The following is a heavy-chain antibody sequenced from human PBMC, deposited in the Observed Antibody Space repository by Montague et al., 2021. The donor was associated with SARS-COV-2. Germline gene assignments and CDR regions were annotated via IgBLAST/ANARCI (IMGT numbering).Heavy chain of an antibody. Sequence: SETLSLTCAVHGGSLSTYSWNWIRQPPGKGLEWIGEIHHGGSTNYNPSLKSRVTIPADTSKNQFSLKLTSVAAADTAVYYCARLGDGVVPSPILGVGPYYSYYYMDVWGKGTTVTVSS. CDR3: ARLGDGVVPSPILGVGPYYSYYYMDV. CDR2: IHHGGST. D-gene: IGHD3-10*01. V-gene: IGHV4-34*01. J-gene: IGHJ6*03. CDR1: GGSLSTYS.